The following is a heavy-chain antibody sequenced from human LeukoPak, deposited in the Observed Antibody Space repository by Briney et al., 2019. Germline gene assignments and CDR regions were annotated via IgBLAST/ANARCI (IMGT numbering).Heavy chain of an antibody. CDR3: ARRPTGDPKFDY. V-gene: IGHV4-59*08. D-gene: IGHD7-27*01. CDR1: GGSISNYF. CDR2: IYSSGST. Sequence: SETLSLTCRVSGGSISNYFWTWIRQPPGKGLEWIGYIYSSGSTYYNPSPKSRVTISLDTSKNRFSLKLSTVTAADTAVYYCARRPTGDPKFDYWGRGTLVTVSS. J-gene: IGHJ4*02.